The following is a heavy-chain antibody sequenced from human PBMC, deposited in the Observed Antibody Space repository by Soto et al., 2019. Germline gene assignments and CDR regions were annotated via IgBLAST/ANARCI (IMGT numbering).Heavy chain of an antibody. CDR3: AGDSDESWFHN. V-gene: IGHV4-38-2*02. CDR2: VQHFGTT. Sequence: SETLSLTCTVSGYSVRSGHYWGWVRQSPGKGLEWIASVQHFGTTLYNPSLKTRVTVSVDTSKNQFSLRLSFVTAADTAVYYCAGDSDESWFHNWGQGXQVTVSS. D-gene: IGHD2-21*02. CDR1: GYSVRSGHY. J-gene: IGHJ5*02.